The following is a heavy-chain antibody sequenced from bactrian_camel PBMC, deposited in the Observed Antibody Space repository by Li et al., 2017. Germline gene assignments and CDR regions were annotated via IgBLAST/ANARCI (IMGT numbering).Heavy chain of an antibody. CDR3: AANGLMKGITYCGLGRY. CDR2: IPSLGRS. V-gene: IGHV3S53*01. CDR1: GVITSRVC. Sequence: LVESGGGSVQAGGSLRLSCQASGVITSRVCMAWFRQATGREREGVAVIPSLGRSAVADFAKGRFTISKDNDKNTLYLNMDSLKPEDTAVYYCAANGLMKGITYCGLGRYWGQGTQVTVS. J-gene: IGHJ4*01. D-gene: IGHD5*01.